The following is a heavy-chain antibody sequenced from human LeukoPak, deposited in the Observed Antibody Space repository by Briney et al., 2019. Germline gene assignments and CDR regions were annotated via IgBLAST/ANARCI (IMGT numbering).Heavy chain of an antibody. CDR3: ASWGYCSSTSCRDV. V-gene: IGHV1-2*06. D-gene: IGHD2-2*01. J-gene: IGHJ6*04. Sequence: ASVKVSCKGSGYTFTGYYMHWVRQAPGQGLEWMGRINPNSGGTNYAQKFQGRVTMTRGTSISTAYMELSRLRSDDTAVYYCASWGYCSSTSCRDVWGKGTTVTVSS. CDR1: GYTFTGYY. CDR2: INPNSGGT.